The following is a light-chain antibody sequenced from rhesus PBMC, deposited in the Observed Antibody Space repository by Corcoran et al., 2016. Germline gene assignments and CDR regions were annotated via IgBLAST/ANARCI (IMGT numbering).Light chain of an antibody. CDR2: GVS. CDR1: SSDIGGYNR. Sequence: QAAPTQSPSVSGSPGQSVTISCTGTSSDIGGYNRVSWYQQLPGKAPKLMIYGVSQRPSGVSDRFSGSKSGNTASLTISGLQAEDEADYFCCSYTTTDTYIFGVGTRLTVL. J-gene: IGLJ1*01. V-gene: IGLV2-13*03. CDR3: CSYTTTDTYI.